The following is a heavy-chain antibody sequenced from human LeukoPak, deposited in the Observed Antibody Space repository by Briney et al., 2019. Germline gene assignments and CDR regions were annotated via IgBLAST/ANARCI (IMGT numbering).Heavy chain of an antibody. D-gene: IGHD2-21*02. Sequence: SVKVSCKASGGTFSSYAISWVRQAPGQGLEWMGRIIPIFGTANYAQKFQGRVTITADKSTSTAYMELSSMRSEDTAVYYCAKGDIVVVTAIQHAFDIWGQGTMVTVSS. CDR1: GGTFSSYA. V-gene: IGHV1-69*06. CDR2: IIPIFGTA. CDR3: AKGDIVVVTAIQHAFDI. J-gene: IGHJ3*02.